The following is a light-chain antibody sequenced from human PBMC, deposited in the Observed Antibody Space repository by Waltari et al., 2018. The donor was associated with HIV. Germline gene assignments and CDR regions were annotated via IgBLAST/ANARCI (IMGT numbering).Light chain of an antibody. CDR1: DIGSKS. Sequence: SSVLTQTPSVSVVPGATATITCGGDDIGSKSVHWYRQKPGQAPEVVIFDDDDRPSGISDRFSGSNSGGTAALTISSVEAGDEADYYCQVWDNIADHFIFGPGTEVTVL. V-gene: IGLV3-21*02. CDR2: DDD. J-gene: IGLJ1*01. CDR3: QVWDNIADHFI.